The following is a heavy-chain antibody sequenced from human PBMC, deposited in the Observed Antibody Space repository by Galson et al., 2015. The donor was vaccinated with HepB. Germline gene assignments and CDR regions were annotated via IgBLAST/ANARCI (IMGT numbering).Heavy chain of an antibody. CDR3: ARGWAVAGYDAFDI. J-gene: IGHJ3*02. Sequence: SCKASGYTFTSYGISWVRQAPGQGLEWMGWISAYNGNTNYAQKLQGRVTMTTDTSTSTAYMELRSLRSDDTAVYYCARGWAVAGYDAFDIWGQGTMVTVSS. CDR2: ISAYNGNT. D-gene: IGHD6-19*01. CDR1: GYTFTSYG. V-gene: IGHV1-18*04.